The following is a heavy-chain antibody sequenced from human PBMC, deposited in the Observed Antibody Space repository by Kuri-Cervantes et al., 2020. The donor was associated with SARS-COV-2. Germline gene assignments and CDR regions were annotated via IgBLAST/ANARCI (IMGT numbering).Heavy chain of an antibody. CDR1: GFTVSSNY. J-gene: IGHJ4*02. V-gene: IGHV3-53*01. D-gene: IGHD6-19*01. CDR3: ARSIIAVAGFGGRDY. Sequence: GGSLRLSCAASGFTVSSNYMSWVRQAPGKGLEWVSVIYSGGSTYYADSVKGRFTISRDNSKNTLYLQMNSLRAEDTAMYYCARSIIAVAGFGGRDYWGQGTLVTVSS. CDR2: IYSGGST.